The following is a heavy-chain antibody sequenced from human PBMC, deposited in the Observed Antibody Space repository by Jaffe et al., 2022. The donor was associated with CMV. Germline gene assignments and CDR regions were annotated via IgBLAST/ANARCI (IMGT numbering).Heavy chain of an antibody. V-gene: IGHV4-34*01. J-gene: IGHJ3*02. CDR3: ARGRGYSYGYGHHVAFDI. CDR2: INHSGST. Sequence: QVQLQQWGAGLLKPSETLSLTCAVYGGSFSGYYWSWIRQPPGKGLEWIGEINHSGSTNYNPSLKSRVTISVDTSKNQFSLKLSSVTAADTAVYYCARGRGYSYGYGHHVAFDIWGQGTMVTVSS. CDR1: GGSFSGYY. D-gene: IGHD5-18*01.